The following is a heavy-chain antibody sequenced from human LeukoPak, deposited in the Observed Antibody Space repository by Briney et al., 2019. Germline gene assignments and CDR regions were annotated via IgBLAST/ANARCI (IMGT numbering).Heavy chain of an antibody. CDR3: ARRGAEYSSSHYFDY. D-gene: IGHD6-6*01. CDR2: INPSGGST. Sequence: ASVKVSCKASGYTFTSYYMHWVRQAPGQGLEWMGIINPSGGSTSYAQKFQGRVTMTRDTSTSTVYMELSSLRSEDTAVYYRARRGAEYSSSHYFDYWGQGTLVTVSS. CDR1: GYTFTSYY. V-gene: IGHV1-46*01. J-gene: IGHJ4*02.